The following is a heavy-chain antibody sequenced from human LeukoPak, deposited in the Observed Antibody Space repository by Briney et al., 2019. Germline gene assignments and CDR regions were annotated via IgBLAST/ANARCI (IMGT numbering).Heavy chain of an antibody. J-gene: IGHJ4*02. Sequence: ASVKVSCKASGYTFTSFDINWVRQATGQGLEWMGWMNPNSGNTGYAQKFQGRVTMTRSTSINTAYMELNSLKAEDTAVYYCARTCSGTSCSDFDYWGQGTLVTVSS. CDR3: ARTCSGTSCSDFDY. CDR2: MNPNSGNT. D-gene: IGHD2-2*01. V-gene: IGHV1-8*01. CDR1: GYTFTSFD.